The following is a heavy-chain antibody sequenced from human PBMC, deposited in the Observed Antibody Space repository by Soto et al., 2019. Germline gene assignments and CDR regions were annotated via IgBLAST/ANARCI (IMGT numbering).Heavy chain of an antibody. CDR3: ATRTSGYSYGYNYYGMDV. J-gene: IGHJ6*02. Sequence: ASVKVSCKASGYTFTSYYMHWVRQAPGQGLEWMGIINPSGGSTSYAQKFQGRVTMTRDTSTSTVYMELSSLISEDTAVYYCATRTSGYSYGYNYYGMDVWGRGATVSGS. CDR1: GYTFTSYY. CDR2: INPSGGST. D-gene: IGHD5-18*01. V-gene: IGHV1-46*01.